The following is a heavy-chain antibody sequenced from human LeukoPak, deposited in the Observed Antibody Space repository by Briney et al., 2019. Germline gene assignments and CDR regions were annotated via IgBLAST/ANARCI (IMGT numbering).Heavy chain of an antibody. CDR1: GFTFSSYA. D-gene: IGHD1-26*01. Sequence: GGSLRLSCAASGFTFSSYAMSWVRQAPGKGLEWVSAISGSGGSTCYADSVKGRFTISRDNSKNTLYLQMNSLRAEDTAVYYCAKDKVGATGEFDYWGQGTLVTVSS. CDR3: AKDKVGATGEFDY. V-gene: IGHV3-23*01. CDR2: ISGSGGST. J-gene: IGHJ4*02.